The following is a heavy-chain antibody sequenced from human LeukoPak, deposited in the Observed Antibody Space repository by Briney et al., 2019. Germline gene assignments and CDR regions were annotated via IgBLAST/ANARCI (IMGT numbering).Heavy chain of an antibody. D-gene: IGHD3-9*01. CDR2: ISSGSSSR. V-gene: IGHV3-48*01. Sequence: GGSLRLSCAASGFTFNTFDMTWVRQAPGKGLEWVSYISSGSSSRYYADSVKGRFTISRDNAKNSLYLPMNSLRAEDTAVYYCAKDPLPYYDILTGFHYHYYGMDVWGQGTTVTVSS. CDR3: AKDPLPYYDILTGFHYHYYGMDV. CDR1: GFTFNTFD. J-gene: IGHJ6*02.